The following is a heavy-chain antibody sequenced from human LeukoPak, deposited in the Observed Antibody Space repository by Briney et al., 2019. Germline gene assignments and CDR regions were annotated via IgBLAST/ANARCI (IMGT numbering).Heavy chain of an antibody. J-gene: IGHJ5*02. Sequence: PAETLSLTCTVSGGSISSGSYYWSWIRQPAGKGLEWIGSIYTSGSTNYNPFLKSRVNISVDTSKNQFSLKLSSVTAADTAVYYCAREGGIAARPWFDPWGQGTLVTVSS. CDR3: AREGGIAARPWFDP. CDR1: GGSISSGSYY. V-gene: IGHV4-61*02. CDR2: IYTSGST. D-gene: IGHD6-6*01.